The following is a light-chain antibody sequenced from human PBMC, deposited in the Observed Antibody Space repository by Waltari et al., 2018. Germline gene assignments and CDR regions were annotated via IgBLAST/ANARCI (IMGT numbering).Light chain of an antibody. Sequence: DIQMTQSPSSLSASVGDRVTITCRASQSISDYLNWYQQKPREAPQLLIYGASSLQSGVPSRFRGSGVGTDFTLTISSLQPEDLETYYCQQTYTTPPTFGGGTKVEVK. CDR3: QQTYTTPPT. CDR1: QSISDY. CDR2: GAS. J-gene: IGKJ4*01. V-gene: IGKV1-39*01.